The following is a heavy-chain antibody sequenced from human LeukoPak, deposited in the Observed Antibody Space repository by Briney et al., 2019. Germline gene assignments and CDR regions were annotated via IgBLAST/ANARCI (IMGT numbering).Heavy chain of an antibody. CDR1: GFTFSDYY. V-gene: IGHV3-11*06. CDR3: AREPSKQHLDI. Sequence: PGGSLRLSCAASGFTFSDYYMTWIRQAPGKGLEWVSYISSSSTYTNYADSVKGRFTISRDNAKNSLYLQMNSLRAEDTAVYYCAREPSKQHLDIWGQGTLVTVSS. CDR2: ISSSSTYT. D-gene: IGHD6-13*01. J-gene: IGHJ4*02.